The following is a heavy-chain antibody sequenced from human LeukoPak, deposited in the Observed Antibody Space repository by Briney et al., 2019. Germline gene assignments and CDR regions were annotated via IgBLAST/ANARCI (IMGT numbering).Heavy chain of an antibody. D-gene: IGHD3/OR15-3a*01. CDR2: ISGSGSGT. CDR1: GFTFSDYA. V-gene: IGHV3-23*01. Sequence: PGGSLRLSCAASGFTFSDYAMSWVRQAPGKGLEWVSGISGSGSGTYYADSVRGRFTISRDNSKNTVFLQLNSLRPEDTALYYCAKHFCTGLDCSLFDSWGQGTLVTVSS. CDR3: AKHFCTGLDCSLFDS. J-gene: IGHJ4*02.